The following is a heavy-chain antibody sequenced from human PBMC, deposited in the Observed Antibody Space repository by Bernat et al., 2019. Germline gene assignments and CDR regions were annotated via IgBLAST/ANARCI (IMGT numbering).Heavy chain of an antibody. CDR2: ISSSGSTI. CDR3: ARDPLPYLVGAMY. Sequence: EVKLVESGGGLVQPGGPLRLSCAASGFTFSSYEMNWVRQAPGKGLEWVSYISSSGSTIYYADSVKGRFTISRDNAKNSLYLQMNSLRAEDTAVYYCARDPLPYLVGAMYWGQGTLVTVSS. D-gene: IGHD1-26*01. J-gene: IGHJ4*02. V-gene: IGHV3-48*03. CDR1: GFTFSSYE.